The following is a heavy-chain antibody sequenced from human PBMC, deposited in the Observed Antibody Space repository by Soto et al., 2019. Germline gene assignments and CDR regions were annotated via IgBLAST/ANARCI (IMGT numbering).Heavy chain of an antibody. J-gene: IGHJ6*02. V-gene: IGHV1-2*02. CDR1: GYTFTGYY. CDR3: ARDLMAAVGRHYYYGMDV. CDR2: INPSSGGT. Sequence: QMQLVQSGAEVKKPGASVTVSCKASGYTFTGYYMHWVRQAPGQGLEWMGYINPSSGGTNYAQKCQDRVTLTRDTSINTAYMEMSRLRSGDTAIYSCARDLMAAVGRHYYYGMDVWGQGTTVTVSS. D-gene: IGHD2-15*01.